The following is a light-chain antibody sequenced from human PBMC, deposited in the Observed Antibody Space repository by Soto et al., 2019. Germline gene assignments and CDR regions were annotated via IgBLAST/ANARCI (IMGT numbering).Light chain of an antibody. J-gene: IGKJ5*01. CDR3: QQYGSSPR. Sequence: EIVMTQSSATLSLSPGERATLSCRASQSVRSSYLAWYQQKPGPAPRLLIYGAYSRATGLPDRFSGSGSGTDFTLTISRLEPEDFAVYYCQQYGSSPRFGQGTRLEIK. CDR2: GAY. V-gene: IGKV3-20*01. CDR1: QSVRSSY.